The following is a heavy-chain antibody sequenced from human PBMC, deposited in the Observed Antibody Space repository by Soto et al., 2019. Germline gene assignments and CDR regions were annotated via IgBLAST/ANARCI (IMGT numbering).Heavy chain of an antibody. CDR1: GYTFTSYG. CDR3: ARAALGYSYDELDY. J-gene: IGHJ4*02. CDR2: ISAYNGNT. V-gene: IGHV1-18*01. D-gene: IGHD5-18*01. Sequence: ASVKVSCKASGYTFTSYGISWVRQAPGQGLEWMGWISAYNGNTNHAQKLQGRVTMTTDTSTNTAYMELRSLRSDGTAVYYCARAALGYSYDELDYWGQGTLVTAPQ.